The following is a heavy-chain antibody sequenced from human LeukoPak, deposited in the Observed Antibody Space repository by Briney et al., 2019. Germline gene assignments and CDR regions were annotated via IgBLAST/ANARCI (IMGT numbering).Heavy chain of an antibody. J-gene: IGHJ5*02. D-gene: IGHD6-13*01. CDR3: AKKGIAAAGWFDP. CDR1: GFSFITYG. Sequence: GGSLRLSCAASGFSFITYGMSWVRQAPGKGLEWVSTISGSGGSTYYADSVKGRFTISRDNSKNTLYLQMNSLRAEDTAVYYCAKKGIAAAGWFDPWGQGTLVTVSS. CDR2: ISGSGGST. V-gene: IGHV3-23*01.